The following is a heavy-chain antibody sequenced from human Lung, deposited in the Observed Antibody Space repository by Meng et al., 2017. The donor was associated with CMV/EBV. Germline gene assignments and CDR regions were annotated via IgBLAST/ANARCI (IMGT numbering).Heavy chain of an antibody. CDR2: VSYDGNNK. Sequence: GGSXRLXXAASGFTFNNYAMHWVRQAPGKGLQWVAVVSYDGNNKYYADSVKGRFTISRDNSKNTLDLQMNSLRAEDTAMYYCAKKGPYCSSTSCPPDAFDIWXQGTXVTVSS. CDR3: AKKGPYCSSTSCPPDAFDI. D-gene: IGHD2-2*01. V-gene: IGHV3-30-3*02. J-gene: IGHJ3*02. CDR1: GFTFNNYA.